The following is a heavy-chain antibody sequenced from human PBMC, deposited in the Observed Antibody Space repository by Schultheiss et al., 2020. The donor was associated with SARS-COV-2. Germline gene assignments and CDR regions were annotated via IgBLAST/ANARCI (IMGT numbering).Heavy chain of an antibody. V-gene: IGHV4-4*07. J-gene: IGHJ3*02. CDR2: FYTNGST. CDR3: ARDRGYSGYDAFDI. CDR1: GGSFSGYY. Sequence: SETLSLTCAVYGGSFSGYYWSWIRQPAGKGLEWIGRFYTNGSTNYNPSLKSRVTISVDTSKNQFSLKLSSVTAADTAVYYCARDRGYSGYDAFDIWGQGTMVTVSS. D-gene: IGHD5-12*01.